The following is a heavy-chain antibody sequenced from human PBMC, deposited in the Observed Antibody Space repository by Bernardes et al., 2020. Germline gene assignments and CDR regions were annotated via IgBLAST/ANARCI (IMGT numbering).Heavy chain of an antibody. CDR3: ARGQTVRGFEY. D-gene: IGHD3-10*01. CDR1: IGSLSVYY. Sequence: ETLSLTCTVSIGSLSVYYWNWVRLSPGQGLEWIGYVYSGGTTAYNPSLSSRVTISVDTSKNQFFLKMKSVTAADAAVYYCARGQTVRGFEYWGQGARVTVSS. V-gene: IGHV4-59*01. CDR2: VYSGGTT. J-gene: IGHJ4*02.